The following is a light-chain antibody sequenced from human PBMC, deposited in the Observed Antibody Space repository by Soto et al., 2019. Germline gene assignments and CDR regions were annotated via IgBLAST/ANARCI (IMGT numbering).Light chain of an antibody. V-gene: IGKV3-11*01. J-gene: IGKJ4*01. CDR1: QSVSSY. Sequence: EIVLTQSPATLSLSPGERATLSCRASQSVSSYLAWYQQKPGQAPRLLIYDASNRATGIPARFSGSGSGTDFTLTISSLERENFAVYYCQQRSNWPPRVTFGGGTKVEIK. CDR2: DAS. CDR3: QQRSNWPPRVT.